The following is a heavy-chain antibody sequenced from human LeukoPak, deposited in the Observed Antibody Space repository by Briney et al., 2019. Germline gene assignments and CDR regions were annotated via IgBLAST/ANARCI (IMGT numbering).Heavy chain of an antibody. CDR1: GFTFSSYA. V-gene: IGHV3-23*01. CDR3: ARNTIFGVVTLDY. CDR2: ISGSGGST. J-gene: IGHJ4*02. Sequence: GGSLRLSCAASGFTFSSYAMSWVRQAPGKGLEWVSAISGSGGSTYYADSVKGRFTISRDNSKNTLYLQMNSLRAEDTAVYYCARNTIFGVVTLDYWGKGTLVTVSS. D-gene: IGHD3-3*01.